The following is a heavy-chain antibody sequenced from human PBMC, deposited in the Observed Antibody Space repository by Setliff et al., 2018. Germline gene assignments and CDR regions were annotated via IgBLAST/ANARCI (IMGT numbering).Heavy chain of an antibody. J-gene: IGHJ4*02. D-gene: IGHD3-10*01. Sequence: GGSLRLSCAASGFTFSDYYMSWIRQAPGKGLEWVSYISSSGSTIYYADSVKGRFTISRDNAKNSLYLQMNSLRAEDTAVYYCARDTMVRGVIIPGMDYWGQGTLVTVSS. CDR3: ARDTMVRGVIIPGMDY. CDR1: GFTFSDYY. V-gene: IGHV3-11*04. CDR2: ISSSGSTI.